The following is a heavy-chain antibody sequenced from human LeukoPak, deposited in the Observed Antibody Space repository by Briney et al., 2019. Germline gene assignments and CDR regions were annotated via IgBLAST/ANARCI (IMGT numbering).Heavy chain of an antibody. D-gene: IGHD6-6*01. CDR3: TTGIAALRRWFDP. CDR2: IKSKTDGGTT. Sequence: GGSLRLSCAASGFTFSNAWMSWVRQAPGKGLEWVGRIKSKTDGGTTDYAAPVKGRFTISRDDSKNTLYLQMNSLKTEDTAVYYCTTGIAALRRWFDPWGQGTLVTVSS. V-gene: IGHV3-15*01. J-gene: IGHJ5*02. CDR1: GFTFSNAW.